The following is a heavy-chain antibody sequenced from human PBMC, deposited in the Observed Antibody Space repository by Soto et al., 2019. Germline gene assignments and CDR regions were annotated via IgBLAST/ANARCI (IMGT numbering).Heavy chain of an antibody. J-gene: IGHJ4*02. V-gene: IGHV3-23*01. CDR2: ISGSDGRT. D-gene: IGHD5-18*01. CDR3: AKGVSQYTPLALFDY. CDR1: GLTFSSYA. Sequence: PGWSLRLSCAASGLTFSSYAMSWARQAPGKGLEWVSTISGSDGRTYSTDSVKGRFTISRENSRNTAYLQMNSLRVEDTAVYYCAKGVSQYTPLALFDYWGRGTLVTVYS.